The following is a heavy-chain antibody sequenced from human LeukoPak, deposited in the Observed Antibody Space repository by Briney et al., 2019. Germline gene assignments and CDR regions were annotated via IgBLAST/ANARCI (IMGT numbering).Heavy chain of an antibody. CDR1: GGTFSSYA. CDR2: IIPIFGTA. J-gene: IGHJ3*02. D-gene: IGHD6-6*01. Sequence: ASVTVSCKASGGTFSSYAISWVRQAPGQGLEWMGGIIPIFGTANYAQKFQGRVTITTDESTSTAYMELSSLRSEDTAVYYCARAIAARWRNAFDIWGQGTMVTVSS. V-gene: IGHV1-69*05. CDR3: ARAIAARWRNAFDI.